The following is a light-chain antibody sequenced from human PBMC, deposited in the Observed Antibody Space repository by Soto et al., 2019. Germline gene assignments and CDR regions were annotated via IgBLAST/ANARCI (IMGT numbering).Light chain of an antibody. CDR2: AAS. Sequence: EIVLTQSPGTLSLSPGERATLSCRASESVSSNYLAWYQQRPGQAPRLLIYAASSRARGIPDRFSGSGSGTDFTLTVSRLEPEDFAVYYCQQYGSSPCTFGQGTKV. CDR3: QQYGSSPCT. J-gene: IGKJ2*02. CDR1: ESVSSNY. V-gene: IGKV3-20*01.